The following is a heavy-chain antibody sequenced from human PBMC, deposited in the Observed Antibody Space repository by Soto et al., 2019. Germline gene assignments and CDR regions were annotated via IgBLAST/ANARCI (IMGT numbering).Heavy chain of an antibody. CDR2: FDPEDGET. J-gene: IGHJ4*02. V-gene: IGHV1-24*01. D-gene: IGHD3-3*01. Sequence: ASVKVSCKVSGYTPTELSMHWVRQAPGKGLEWMGGFDPEDGETIYAQKFQGRVTMTEDTSTDTAYMELSSLRSEDTAVYYCATYDFGSGYSRVRHYYFDYWGQGTLVTVSS. CDR1: GYTPTELS. CDR3: ATYDFGSGYSRVRHYYFDY.